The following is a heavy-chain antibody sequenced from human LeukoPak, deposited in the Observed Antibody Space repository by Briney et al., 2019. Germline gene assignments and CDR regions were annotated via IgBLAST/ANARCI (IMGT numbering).Heavy chain of an antibody. CDR2: IYYSGNT. D-gene: IGHD1-26*01. Sequence: PSETLSLTCTVSGVSISSSNSYWGWIRQPPGKGLEWIGSIYYSGNTYYNASLKSQVSISIDTSKNQFSLRLTSVTAADTAVYYCAREVGAPPSYDYWGQGTLVTVSS. CDR1: GVSISSSNSY. V-gene: IGHV4-39*02. CDR3: AREVGAPPSYDY. J-gene: IGHJ4*02.